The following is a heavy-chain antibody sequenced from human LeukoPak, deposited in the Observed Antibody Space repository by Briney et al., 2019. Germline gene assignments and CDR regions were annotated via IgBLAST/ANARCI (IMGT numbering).Heavy chain of an antibody. CDR2: ISFDGSNK. CDR3: AKGPSYDFWSGYYLNNWFDP. Sequence: PGGCLRLSCAASGFTFSSYGMHWVRQAPGKGLEWVAVISFDGSNKYYADSVGGRLTISRDNSKNTLYLQMNSLRAEDTAVYYCAKGPSYDFWSGYYLNNWFDPWGQGTLVTVSS. D-gene: IGHD3-3*01. J-gene: IGHJ5*02. CDR1: GFTFSSYG. V-gene: IGHV3-30*18.